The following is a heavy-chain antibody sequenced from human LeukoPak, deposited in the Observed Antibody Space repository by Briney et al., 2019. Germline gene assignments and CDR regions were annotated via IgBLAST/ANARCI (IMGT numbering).Heavy chain of an antibody. CDR2: INPNSGGT. CDR3: ARGPTTFYAFDI. CDR1: VYTFTGYY. Sequence: SSVNVSCKASVYTFTGYYMHWVRQAPGQGLEWMGWINPNSGGTDYAQKFQGRVTMTRDTSISTAYMELSRLRSDDTAVYYCARGPTTFYAFDIWGQGTMVTVSS. D-gene: IGHD2/OR15-2a*01. V-gene: IGHV1-2*02. J-gene: IGHJ3*02.